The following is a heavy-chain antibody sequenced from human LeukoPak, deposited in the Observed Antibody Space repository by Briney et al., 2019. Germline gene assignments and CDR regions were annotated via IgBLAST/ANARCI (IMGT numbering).Heavy chain of an antibody. V-gene: IGHV3-9*01. CDR3: AKETYYYGSGSKHRAFDI. J-gene: IGHJ3*02. CDR2: ISWNSGSI. Sequence: GGSLRLSCAASGFTFDNYAMHWVRQAPGKGLEWVSGISWNSGSIGYADSVKGRFTISRDNAKNSLYLQMNSLRAEDTALYYCAKETYYYGSGSKHRAFDIWGQGTMVTVSS. CDR1: GFTFDNYA. D-gene: IGHD3-10*01.